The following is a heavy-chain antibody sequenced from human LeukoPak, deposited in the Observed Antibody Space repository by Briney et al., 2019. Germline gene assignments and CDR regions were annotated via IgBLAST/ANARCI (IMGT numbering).Heavy chain of an antibody. Sequence: GESLKISCKGSGYSFTSYWIGWVRQMPGKGLEWMGWMNPNSGNTGYAQKFQGRVTMTRNASISTAYMELSSLRSEDTAVYYCARAYYDSSGYYTDDFDYWGQGTLVTVSS. CDR1: GYSFTSYW. V-gene: IGHV1-8*02. CDR3: ARAYYDSSGYYTDDFDY. J-gene: IGHJ4*02. D-gene: IGHD3-22*01. CDR2: MNPNSGNT.